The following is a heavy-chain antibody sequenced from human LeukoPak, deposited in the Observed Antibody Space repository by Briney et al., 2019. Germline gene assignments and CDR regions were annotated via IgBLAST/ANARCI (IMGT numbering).Heavy chain of an antibody. V-gene: IGHV4-59*01. D-gene: IGHD4-17*01. Sequence: PSETLSLTCTVSGGSISSYYWSWIRQPLGKGLEWIGYIYYSGSTNYNPSLKSRVTISVDTSKNQFSLKLSSVTAADTAVYYCATYGDYSDYYFDYWGQGTLVTVSS. CDR2: IYYSGST. CDR3: ATYGDYSDYYFDY. CDR1: GGSISSYY. J-gene: IGHJ4*02.